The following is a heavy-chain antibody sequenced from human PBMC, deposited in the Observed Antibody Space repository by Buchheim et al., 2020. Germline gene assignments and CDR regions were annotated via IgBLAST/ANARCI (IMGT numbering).Heavy chain of an antibody. CDR2: INPDGSDT. J-gene: IGHJ6*02. CDR3: TRSANFFRGMDV. D-gene: IGHD2-15*01. CDR1: GFTFSSDW. Sequence: EERLVESGGGLGQPGGSLRLSCAASGFTFSSDWMHWVRQAPGKGLVWVSRINPDGSDTTYADSVKGRFTISIDNGGNTLYLQMNSLRGEDTAIYYCTRSANFFRGMDVWGQGTT. V-gene: IGHV3-74*01.